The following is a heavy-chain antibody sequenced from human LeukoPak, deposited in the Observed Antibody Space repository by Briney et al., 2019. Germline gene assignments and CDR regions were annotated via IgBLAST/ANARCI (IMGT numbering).Heavy chain of an antibody. V-gene: IGHV1-18*01. J-gene: IGHJ5*02. CDR1: GYTFTSYG. CDR3: ARGGRYCSGGSCYWFDP. Sequence: ASVKVSCKASGYTFTSYGISWVRQAPGKGLEWMGWISAYNGNTNYAQKLQGRVTMTTDTSTSTAYMELRSLRSDDTAVYYCARGGRYCSGGSCYWFDPWGQGTLVTVSS. CDR2: ISAYNGNT. D-gene: IGHD2-15*01.